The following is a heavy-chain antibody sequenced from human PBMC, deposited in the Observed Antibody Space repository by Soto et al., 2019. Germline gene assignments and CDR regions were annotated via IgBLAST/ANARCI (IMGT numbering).Heavy chain of an antibody. CDR2: IYYSGST. D-gene: IGHD3-10*01. CDR1: GGSISSGDYY. J-gene: IGHJ3*02. CDR3: ARLPTMDHDAFDI. Sequence: QVQLQESGPGLVKSSQTLSLTCTVSGGSISSGDYYWSWIRQPPGKGLEWIGYIYYSGSTYYNPSLKSRVTISVDTSKNQFSLKLSSVTAADTAVYFCARLPTMDHDAFDIWGQGTMVTVSS. V-gene: IGHV4-30-4*01.